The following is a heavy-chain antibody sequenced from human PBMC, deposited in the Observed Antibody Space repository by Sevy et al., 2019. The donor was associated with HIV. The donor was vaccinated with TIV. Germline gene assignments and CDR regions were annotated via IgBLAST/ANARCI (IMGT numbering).Heavy chain of an antibody. CDR1: GFTFSNHG. D-gene: IGHD3-22*01. CDR3: PKDLMDMLVVVNLPRLRHGIDV. Sequence: GGSLRLSCTASGFTFSNHGMHWVRQAPGKGLEWVAFTRYDGSNTYYADSVKCRLTISRDNSKNSLYLQMNSVGPEDTVVYYCPKDLMDMLVVVNLPRLRHGIDVWGQGTTVTVSS. CDR2: TRYDGSNT. V-gene: IGHV3-30*02. J-gene: IGHJ6*02.